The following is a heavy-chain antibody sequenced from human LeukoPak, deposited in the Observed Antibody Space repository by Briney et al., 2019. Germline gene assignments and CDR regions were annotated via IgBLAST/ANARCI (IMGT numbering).Heavy chain of an antibody. CDR3: AKDSFVVPAASYSDY. Sequence: GGSLRPSCAASGFTFSSYAMSWVRQAPGKGLEWVSAISGSGGSTYYADSVKGRFTISRDNSKNTLYLQMNSLRAEDTAVYYCAKDSFVVPAASYSDYWGQGTLVTVSS. J-gene: IGHJ4*02. CDR1: GFTFSSYA. CDR2: ISGSGGST. D-gene: IGHD2-2*01. V-gene: IGHV3-23*01.